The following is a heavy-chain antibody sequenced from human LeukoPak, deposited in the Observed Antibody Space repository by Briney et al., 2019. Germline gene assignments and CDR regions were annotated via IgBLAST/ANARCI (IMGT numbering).Heavy chain of an antibody. CDR2: IYYSGST. Sequence: SETLSLTCTVXXXXXXSXXWSWVRQSXXXXXXWIGYIYYSGSTNYNPSLKSRVTISIHTSRNQFSLMLSSVTAADTAMYYCARYYDRTGFDYWGQGTLVTVSS. CDR1: XXXXXSXX. D-gene: IGHD3-16*01. J-gene: IGHJ4*02. CDR3: ARYYDRTGFDY. V-gene: IGHV4-59*08.